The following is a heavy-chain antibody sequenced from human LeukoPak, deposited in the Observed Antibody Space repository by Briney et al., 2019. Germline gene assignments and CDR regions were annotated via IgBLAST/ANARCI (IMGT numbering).Heavy chain of an antibody. CDR1: GGSISSYY. V-gene: IGHV4-59*08. D-gene: IGHD6-13*01. CDR3: ASSSSWMDYYYGMDV. J-gene: IGHJ6*02. Sequence: PSETLSLTCTVSGGSISSYYWSWIRQPPGKGLEWIGYIYYSGSTNYNPSLKSRVTISVDTSKNQFSLKLSSVTAADTAVYYCASSSSWMDYYYGMDVWGQGTTVTVSS. CDR2: IYYSGST.